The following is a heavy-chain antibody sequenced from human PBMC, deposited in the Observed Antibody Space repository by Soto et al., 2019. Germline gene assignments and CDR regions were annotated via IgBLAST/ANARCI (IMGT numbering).Heavy chain of an antibody. CDR1: GGSISPYY. CDR2: VYYSGNT. CDR3: ARKGAAASYAHYYMDV. Sequence: PPETLSLTCTVSGGSISPYYWSWIRQPPGKGLEWIGYVYYSGNTNYNPSLGSRVTISVDTSRNQFSLNLTSATAADTAVYYCARKGAAASYAHYYMDVWGRGTTVTVSS. V-gene: IGHV4-59*01. J-gene: IGHJ6*03. D-gene: IGHD6-13*01.